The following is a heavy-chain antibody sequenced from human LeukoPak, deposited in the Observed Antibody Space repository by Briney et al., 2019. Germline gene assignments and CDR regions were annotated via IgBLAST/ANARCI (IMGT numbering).Heavy chain of an antibody. V-gene: IGHV3-21*01. CDR3: ALLVGATLDFDY. CDR1: GFTFSSYG. CDR2: ISSSSSHI. D-gene: IGHD1-26*01. Sequence: GGTLRLSCAASGFTFSSYGMHWVRQAPGKGLEWVSSISSSSSHIYYADSVKGRFTISRDNAKNSLYLQMNSLRAEDTAVYYCALLVGATLDFDYWGQGTLVTVSS. J-gene: IGHJ4*02.